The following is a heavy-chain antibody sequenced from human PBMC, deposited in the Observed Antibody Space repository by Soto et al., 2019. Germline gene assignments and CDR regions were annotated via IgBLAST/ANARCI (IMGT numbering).Heavy chain of an antibody. CDR2: ISSSSSTI. CDR3: ARENQQWLVRGWFDP. CDR1: GFTFSSYS. Sequence: PGVSLRLSCAASGFTFSSYSMNWVRQAPWKGLEWVSYISSSSSTIYYADSVKGRFTISRDNAKNSLYLQMNSLRDEDTAVYYCARENQQWLVRGWFDPWGQGPLVTVSS. J-gene: IGHJ5*02. D-gene: IGHD6-19*01. V-gene: IGHV3-48*02.